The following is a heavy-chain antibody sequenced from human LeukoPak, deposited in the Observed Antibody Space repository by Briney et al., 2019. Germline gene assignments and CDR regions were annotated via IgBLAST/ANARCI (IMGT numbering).Heavy chain of an antibody. CDR3: ARDHHGSSSSVFDY. CDR1: GFPFSSYA. J-gene: IGHJ4*02. Sequence: GGSLRLSCAASGFPFSSYAMHWVRQAPGKGLEWVAVISYDGSNKYYADSVKGRFTISRDNSKNTLYLQMNSLRAEDTAVYYCARDHHGSSSSVFDYWGQGTLVTVPS. CDR2: ISYDGSNK. V-gene: IGHV3-30-3*01. D-gene: IGHD6-6*01.